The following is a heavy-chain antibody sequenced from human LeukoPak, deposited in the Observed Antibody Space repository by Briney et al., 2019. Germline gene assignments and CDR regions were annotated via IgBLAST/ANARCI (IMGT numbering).Heavy chain of an antibody. CDR2: IKKDGSEK. CDR1: GFTFSSYW. Sequence: PGGSLRLSCAASGFTFSSYWMSWARQAPGKGLEWVANIKKDGSEKYYVDSVKGRFTISRDNAKNSLHLRMNSLRAEDTAVYFCARRDGPIDFWGQGTLVTVSS. D-gene: IGHD5-24*01. J-gene: IGHJ4*02. CDR3: ARRDGPIDF. V-gene: IGHV3-7*05.